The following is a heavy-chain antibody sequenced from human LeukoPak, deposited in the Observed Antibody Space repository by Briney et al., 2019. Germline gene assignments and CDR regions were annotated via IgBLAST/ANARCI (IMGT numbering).Heavy chain of an antibody. CDR3: AKVAKYYYGSETYYFFEH. V-gene: IGHV3-7*01. D-gene: IGHD3-10*01. CDR2: INQDGTEK. Sequence: GGSLRLSCAASGFTFSDYYMSWVRQAPGKGLEWVANINQDGTEKYYVDSVKGRFTISRDNAKNSLYLQMNSLRVEDTAVYYCAKVAKYYYGSETYYFFEHWGQGTPVTASS. J-gene: IGHJ4*02. CDR1: GFTFSDYY.